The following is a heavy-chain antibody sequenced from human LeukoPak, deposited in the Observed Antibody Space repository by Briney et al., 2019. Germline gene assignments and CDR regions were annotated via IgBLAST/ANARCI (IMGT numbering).Heavy chain of an antibody. CDR2: ISGDGGST. Sequence: GGSLRLSCAASGFTFDDYAMHWVRQAPGKGLEWVSLISGDGGSTYYADSVKGRFTISRDNSKNSLYLQMNSLRTEDTAVYYCAKDSYYYIDVWGKGTTVTVSS. CDR3: AKDSYYYIDV. CDR1: GFTFDDYA. V-gene: IGHV3-43*02. J-gene: IGHJ6*03.